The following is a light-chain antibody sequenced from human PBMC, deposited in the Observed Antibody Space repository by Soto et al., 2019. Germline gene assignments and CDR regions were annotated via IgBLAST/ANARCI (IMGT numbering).Light chain of an antibody. CDR3: QQYGSSFWT. Sequence: EIVLTQSPGTLSLSPGERATLSCRASQSVSSSYLAWYQQKPGQAPRLLISGASSRATGIPDRFRGSGSETDFTLTISRLEPEDFAVYYCQQYGSSFWTFGQGTKVDIK. J-gene: IGKJ1*01. CDR1: QSVSSSY. V-gene: IGKV3-20*01. CDR2: GAS.